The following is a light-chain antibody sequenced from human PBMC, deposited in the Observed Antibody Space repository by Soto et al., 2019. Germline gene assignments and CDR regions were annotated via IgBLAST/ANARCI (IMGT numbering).Light chain of an antibody. Sequence: QSVLTQPPSASGSPVQSVTISCPGTGCDVGGYNYVSWYQQHPGKAPTLIISEVSKRPSGVPDRCSGSKSGNTASLTVSGLQAEDEADYYCTSHAGSNNDVVGTGTKVTVL. J-gene: IGLJ1*01. V-gene: IGLV2-8*01. CDR3: TSHAGSNNDV. CDR1: GCDVGGYNY. CDR2: EVS.